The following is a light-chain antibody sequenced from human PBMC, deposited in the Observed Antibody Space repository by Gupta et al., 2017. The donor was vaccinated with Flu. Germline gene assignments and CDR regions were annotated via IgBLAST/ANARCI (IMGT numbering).Light chain of an antibody. CDR2: ATS. CDR3: QQYGSPSYS. J-gene: IGKJ2*03. Sequence: ELVLTQSPGTLSLSPGERATLSCRASQSVSSSYLAWYQQKPGQAPRLLIYATSRRATGIPDRFSGSGSGTGFTLTVSRLEPEDFAVYYCQQYGSPSYSFGQGTKLEIK. CDR1: QSVSSSY. V-gene: IGKV3-20*01.